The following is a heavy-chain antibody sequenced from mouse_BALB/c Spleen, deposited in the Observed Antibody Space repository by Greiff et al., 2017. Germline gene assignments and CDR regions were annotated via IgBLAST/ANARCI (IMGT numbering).Heavy chain of an antibody. D-gene: IGHD1-1*01. CDR2: INPYNDGT. J-gene: IGHJ2*01. CDR1: GYTFTSYV. Sequence: VHVKQSGPELVKPGASVTMSCKASGYTFTSYVMHWVKQKPGQGLEWIGYINPYNDGTKYNEKFKGKATLTSDKSSSTAYMELSSLTSEDSAVYYCARCVYGISSYYFDYWGQGTTLTVSS. CDR3: ARCVYGISSYYFDY. V-gene: IGHV1-14*01.